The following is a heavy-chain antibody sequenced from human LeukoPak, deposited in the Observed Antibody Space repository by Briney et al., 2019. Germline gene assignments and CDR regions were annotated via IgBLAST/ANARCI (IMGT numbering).Heavy chain of an antibody. CDR3: ARGRGATVITNFDY. J-gene: IGHJ4*02. Sequence: GESLKISCKGSGYSFTTYWIGWVRQMPGKGLAWMGIIYPGDSDARYSPSFQGQVTMSADKSINTAYLQWGSLKASDTAMYYYARGRGATVITNFDYWGQGTLVTVSS. V-gene: IGHV5-51*01. CDR1: GYSFTTYW. D-gene: IGHD4-23*01. CDR2: IYPGDSDA.